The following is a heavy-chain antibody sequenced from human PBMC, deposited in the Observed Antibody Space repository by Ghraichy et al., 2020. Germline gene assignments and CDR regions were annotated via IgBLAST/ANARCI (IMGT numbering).Heavy chain of an antibody. D-gene: IGHD1-26*01. J-gene: IGHJ3*02. CDR1: GFTFTSSA. CDR2: IVVGSGNT. CDR3: AAADLSGSYYRAFDI. Sequence: SVKVSCKASGFTFTSSAVQWVRQARGQRLEWIGWIVVGSGNTNYAQKFQERVTITRDMSTSTAYMELSSLRSEDTAVYYCAAADLSGSYYRAFDIWGQGTMVTVSS. V-gene: IGHV1-58*01.